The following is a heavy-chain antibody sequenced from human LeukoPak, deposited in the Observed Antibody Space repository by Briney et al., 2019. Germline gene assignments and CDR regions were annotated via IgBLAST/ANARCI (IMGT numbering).Heavy chain of an antibody. CDR3: ALPIRQLERQWDAFDI. J-gene: IGHJ3*02. V-gene: IGHV1-69*01. CDR2: IIPIFGTA. CDR1: GGTFSSYA. D-gene: IGHD1-1*01. Sequence: SVKVSCKASGGTFSSYAISWVRQAPGQGLEWMGGIIPIFGTANYAQKFQGRVTITADGSTSTAYMELSSLRSEDTAVYYCALPIRQLERQWDAFDIWGQGTMVTVSS.